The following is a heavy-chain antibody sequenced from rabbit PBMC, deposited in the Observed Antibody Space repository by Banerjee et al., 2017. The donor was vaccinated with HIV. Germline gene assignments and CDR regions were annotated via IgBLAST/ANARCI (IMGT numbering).Heavy chain of an antibody. CDR1: GIDFSYYG. V-gene: IGHV1S45*01. CDR3: ARWGSGWNLNL. CDR2: IDAGSSGST. D-gene: IGHD1-1*01. J-gene: IGHJ4*01. Sequence: QEQLVESGGGLVTLGGSLKLSCKVSGIDFSYYGISWVPQAPGKGLEWIAYIDAGSSGSTYYASWAKGRFTISKTSSTTVTLQMTSLTAADTATYFCARWGSGWNLNLWGPGTLVTVS.